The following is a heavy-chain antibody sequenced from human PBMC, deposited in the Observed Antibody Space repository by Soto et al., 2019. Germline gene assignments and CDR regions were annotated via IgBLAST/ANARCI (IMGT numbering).Heavy chain of an antibody. CDR1: GGSISSYY. CDR3: ARVAPCSSTSCSQVYFDY. Sequence: SETLSLTCTVSGGSISSYYWSWIRQPPGKGLEWIGYIYYSGSTNYNPSLKSRVTISVDTSKNQFSLKLSSVTAADTAVYYCARVAPCSSTSCSQVYFDYWGQGTLVTVSS. V-gene: IGHV4-59*01. J-gene: IGHJ4*02. D-gene: IGHD2-2*01. CDR2: IYYSGST.